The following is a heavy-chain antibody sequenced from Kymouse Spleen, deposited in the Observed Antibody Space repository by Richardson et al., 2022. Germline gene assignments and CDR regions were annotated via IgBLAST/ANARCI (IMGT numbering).Heavy chain of an antibody. V-gene: IGHV4-34*01. J-gene: IGHJ4*02. CDR3: ARGQDSSGWFFDY. D-gene: IGHD6-19*01. CDR1: GGSFSGYY. CDR2: INHSGST. Sequence: QVQLQQWGAGLLKPSETLSLTCAVYGGSFSGYYWSWIRQPPGKGLEWIGEINHSGSTNYNPSLKSRVTISVDTSKNQFSLKLSSVTAADTAVYYCARGQDSSGWFFDYWGQGTLVTVSS.